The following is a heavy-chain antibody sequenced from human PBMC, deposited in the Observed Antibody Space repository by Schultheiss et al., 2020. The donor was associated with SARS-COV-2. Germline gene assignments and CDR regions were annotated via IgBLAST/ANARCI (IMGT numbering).Heavy chain of an antibody. D-gene: IGHD2-15*01. V-gene: IGHV3-23*01. J-gene: IGHJ6*02. Sequence: GGSLRLSCAASGFTFSSYAMSWVRQAPGKGLEWVSAIGTAGDTYYPGSVKGRFTISRENAKNTLYLQMNSLRAEDTAVYYCAREGDIVVGGGMDVWGQGTTVTVSS. CDR1: GFTFSSYA. CDR2: IGTAGDT. CDR3: AREGDIVVGGGMDV.